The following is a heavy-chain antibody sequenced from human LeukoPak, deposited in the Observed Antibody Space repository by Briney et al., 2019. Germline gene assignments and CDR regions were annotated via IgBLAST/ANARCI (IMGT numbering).Heavy chain of an antibody. D-gene: IGHD2-2*01. CDR1: GYTFTNYY. CDR2: INPSGGST. CDR3: ARDWAVVVLAAYGMDV. J-gene: IGHJ6*02. Sequence: ASVKVSCKASGYTFTNYYMHWVRQAPGQGLEWMGIINPSGGSTSCAQKFQGRVTMTRDTSTSTVYMELSSLRSEDTAVYYCARDWAVVVLAAYGMDVWGQGTTVTVSS. V-gene: IGHV1-46*01.